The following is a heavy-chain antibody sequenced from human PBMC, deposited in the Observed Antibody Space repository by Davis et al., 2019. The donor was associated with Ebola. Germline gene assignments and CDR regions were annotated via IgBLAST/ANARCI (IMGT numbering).Heavy chain of an antibody. D-gene: IGHD4-17*01. CDR2: ISYDGSNK. Sequence: GESLKISCAASGFTFSSYAMHWVRQAPGKGLEWVAVISYDGSNKYYADSVKGRFTISRDNSKNTLYLQMNSLRAEDTAVYYCAKDRGTVTTANWFDPWGQGTLVTVSS. CDR3: AKDRGTVTTANWFDP. CDR1: GFTFSSYA. V-gene: IGHV3-30-3*01. J-gene: IGHJ5*02.